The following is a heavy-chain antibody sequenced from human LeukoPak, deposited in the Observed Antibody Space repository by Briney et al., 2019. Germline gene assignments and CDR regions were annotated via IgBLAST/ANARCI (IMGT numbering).Heavy chain of an antibody. CDR1: GGSISNYY. Sequence: PSETLSLTCTVSGGSISNYYWSWIRQPPGKGLEWIGYIYYTGSTNYNPSLTSRVNISVDTSKNQFSLNLTSVTAADTAVYHCARWGSIAVARFDYWGQGTLDTVSS. V-gene: IGHV4-59*01. CDR2: IYYTGST. J-gene: IGHJ4*02. D-gene: IGHD6-6*01. CDR3: ARWGSIAVARFDY.